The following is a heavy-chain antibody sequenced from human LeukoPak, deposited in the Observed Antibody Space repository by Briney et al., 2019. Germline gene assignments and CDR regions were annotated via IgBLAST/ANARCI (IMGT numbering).Heavy chain of an antibody. Sequence: SETLSLTCTVSGGSISSGSYYWSWIRQPAGKGLEWIGRIYTSGSTNYNPSLKSRVTISVDTSKNQFSLKLSSVTAADTAVYYCARDEVIAAPPNAFDIWGQGTMVTVSS. J-gene: IGHJ3*02. V-gene: IGHV4-61*02. D-gene: IGHD6-6*01. CDR3: ARDEVIAAPPNAFDI. CDR2: IYTSGST. CDR1: GGSISSGSYY.